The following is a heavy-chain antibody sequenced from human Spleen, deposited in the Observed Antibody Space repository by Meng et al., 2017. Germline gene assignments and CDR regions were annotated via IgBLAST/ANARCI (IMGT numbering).Heavy chain of an antibody. Sequence: VPLLNPRHRLVTPPQTPSLTRTVSCCSINIGHYYRSMLLQHPRQRLEMIVYIYYSRSTYYNPSLKSLLTISVDPSKNQFSLMVSSVTAADTAVYYCASSGWYRGPNYFDYWGQGTLVTVSS. CDR3: ASSGWYRGPNYFDY. CDR2: IYYSRST. V-gene: IGHV4-31*01. J-gene: IGHJ4*01. CDR1: CCSINIGHYY. D-gene: IGHD6-19*01.